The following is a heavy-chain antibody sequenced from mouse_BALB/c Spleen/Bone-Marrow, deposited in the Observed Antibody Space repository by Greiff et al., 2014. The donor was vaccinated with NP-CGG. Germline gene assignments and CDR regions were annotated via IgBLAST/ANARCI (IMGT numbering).Heavy chain of an antibody. CDR3: ARSEGIYYYGSSYALDY. Sequence: LVKTGASVQISCKASDYSFTDYYMHWVKQTHGKSLEWIGYISCYNGATSYNQKFKGKATFTVDTSSSTAYMQFSRLTSEDSAVYYCARSEGIYYYGSSYALDYWGQGTSVTVSS. CDR2: ISCYNGAT. J-gene: IGHJ4*01. CDR1: DYSFTDYY. D-gene: IGHD1-1*01. V-gene: IGHV1S34*01.